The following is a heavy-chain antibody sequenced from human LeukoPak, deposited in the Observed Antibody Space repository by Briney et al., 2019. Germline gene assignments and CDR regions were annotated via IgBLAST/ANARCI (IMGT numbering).Heavy chain of an antibody. J-gene: IGHJ4*02. CDR1: GFTFSSYG. CDR2: IRYDGSNK. Sequence: GGSLRLSCAASGFTFSSYGMHWVRQPPGKGLEWVAFIRYDGSNKYYADSVKGRFTISRDNSKNTLYLQMNSLRAEDTAVYYCANDYYDSSGYLHPVDYWGQGTLVTVSS. CDR3: ANDYYDSSGYLHPVDY. V-gene: IGHV3-30*02. D-gene: IGHD3-22*01.